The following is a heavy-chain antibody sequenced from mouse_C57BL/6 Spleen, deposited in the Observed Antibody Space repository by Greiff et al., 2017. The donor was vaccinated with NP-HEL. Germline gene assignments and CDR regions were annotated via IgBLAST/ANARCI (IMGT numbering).Heavy chain of an antibody. J-gene: IGHJ2*01. V-gene: IGHV7-3*01. Sequence: EVKLVESGGGLVQPGGSLSLSCAASGFTFTDYYMSWVRQPPGKALEWLGFIRNKANGYTTEYSASVKGRFTISRDNSQSILYLQMNALRAEDSATYYCARSKLGRYFDYWGQGTTLTVSS. D-gene: IGHD4-1*01. CDR3: ARSKLGRYFDY. CDR1: GFTFTDYY. CDR2: IRNKANGYTT.